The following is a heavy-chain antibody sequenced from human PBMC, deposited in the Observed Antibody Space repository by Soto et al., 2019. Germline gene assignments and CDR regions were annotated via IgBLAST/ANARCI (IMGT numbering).Heavy chain of an antibody. CDR1: GFTFSDHY. CDR2: IRNKANSYTT. D-gene: IGHD3-3*02. CDR3: ASGTFSLP. J-gene: IGHJ5*02. Sequence: EVQLVESGGGLVQPGGSLRLSCAASGFTFSDHYMDWFRQAPGKGLEWVGRIRNKANSYTTDYAASVQGRFTISRDDSTTSLYLQMNSLKTEDTAMYYCASGTFSLPWGQGTLVTVSS. V-gene: IGHV3-72*01.